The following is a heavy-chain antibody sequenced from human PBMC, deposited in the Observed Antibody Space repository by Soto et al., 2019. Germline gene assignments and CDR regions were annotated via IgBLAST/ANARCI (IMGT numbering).Heavy chain of an antibody. J-gene: IGHJ4*02. V-gene: IGHV3-30-3*01. CDR1: GFTFSSYA. CDR2: ISYDGSNK. D-gene: IGHD6-13*01. Sequence: QVQLVESGGGVVQPGRSLRLSCAASGFTFSSYAMHWVRQAPGKGLEWVAVISYDGSNKYYADSVKGRFTISRDNSKNTLYLQMNSLRVEDTAVYYCARDRFASSWSYFDYWGQGTLVTVSS. CDR3: ARDRFASSWSYFDY.